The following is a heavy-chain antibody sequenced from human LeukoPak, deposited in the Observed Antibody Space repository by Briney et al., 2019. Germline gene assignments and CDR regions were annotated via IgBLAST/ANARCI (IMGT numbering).Heavy chain of an antibody. J-gene: IGHJ4*02. CDR1: GFTFSSYG. Sequence: GGSLRLSCSASGFTFSSYGMNWVRQAPGKGLEWVSAISDSGVSTYYADSVKGRFTVSRDNSKNTLYLQMNSLRAEDTAVYYCAKDLGYGGNPPVYFDYWGQGTLVTVSS. V-gene: IGHV3-23*01. CDR2: ISDSGVST. CDR3: AKDLGYGGNPPVYFDY. D-gene: IGHD4-23*01.